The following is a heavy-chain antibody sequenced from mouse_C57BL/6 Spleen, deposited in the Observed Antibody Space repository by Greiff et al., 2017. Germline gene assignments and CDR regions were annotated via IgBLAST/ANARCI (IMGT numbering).Heavy chain of an antibody. V-gene: IGHV1-59*01. CDR2: IDPSDSYT. CDR1: GYTFTSYW. J-gene: IGHJ4*01. Sequence: VQLQQPGAELVRPGTSVKLSCKASGYTFTSYWMHWVKQRPGQGLEWIGVIDPSDSYTNYNQKFKGKATLTVDTSSSTAYMQLSSLTSEDSAVYYCARRGPGMDYWGQGTSVTVSS. CDR3: ARRGPGMDY.